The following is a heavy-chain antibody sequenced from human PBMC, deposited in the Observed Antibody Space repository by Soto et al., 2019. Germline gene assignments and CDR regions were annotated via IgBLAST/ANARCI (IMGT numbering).Heavy chain of an antibody. CDR3: AKDDPGDFYSYYGLDV. V-gene: IGHV3-23*01. CDR2: ITGSGTNT. J-gene: IGHJ6*02. CDR1: GFTISSYT. D-gene: IGHD2-21*02. Sequence: PGGSLRLSCAASGFTISSYTMTWVRQASGKGLEWVSAITGSGTNTYYADPVKGRFTISTDKSTNTLYLQMSSLRAEDTAIYYCAKDDPGDFYSYYGLDVWGQGTTVTVSS.